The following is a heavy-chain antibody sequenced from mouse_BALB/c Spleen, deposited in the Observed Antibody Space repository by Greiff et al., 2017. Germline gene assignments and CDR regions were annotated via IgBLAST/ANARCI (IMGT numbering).Heavy chain of an antibody. V-gene: IGHV5-4*02. Sequence: EVHLLYSLGGLVKPGGSLKLSCASSGFTFSYYYLYWVRQTPEKRLEWVATISDGGSYTYYPDSVKGRFTISRDNAKNNLYLQMSSLKSKDTAMYYCAGGTTVVAHRAMDNRGQGTSVTVSS. CDR2: ISDGGSYT. CDR1: GFTFSYYY. J-gene: IGHJ4*01. CDR3: AGGTTVVAHRAMDN. D-gene: IGHD1-1*01.